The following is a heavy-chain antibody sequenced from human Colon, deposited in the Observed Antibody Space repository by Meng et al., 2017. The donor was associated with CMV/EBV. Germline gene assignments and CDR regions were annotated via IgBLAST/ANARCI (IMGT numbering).Heavy chain of an antibody. D-gene: IGHD3-10*01. CDR2: INTNTGNP. CDR3: AREYYGSASYYNFDY. Sequence: SEYRFVSYAMHWVRQAPGQGLEWMGWINTNTGNPTYAQGFTGRFVFSSDTSVSTASLQINSLKAEDTGVYYCAREYYGSASYYNFDYWGQGTLVTVSS. J-gene: IGHJ4*02. V-gene: IGHV7-4-1*02. CDR1: EYRFVSYA.